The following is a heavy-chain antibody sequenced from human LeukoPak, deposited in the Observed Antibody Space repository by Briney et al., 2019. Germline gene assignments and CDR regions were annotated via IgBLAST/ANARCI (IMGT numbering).Heavy chain of an antibody. CDR3: ARKVGATTVYFDY. D-gene: IGHD1-26*01. Sequence: ASVKVSCKASGYTFTGYYMHWVRQAPGQGLKWMGWINPNSGGTNYAQKFRGRVTMTRDTAISTAYMELSRLRSDDTAVYYCARKVGATTVYFDYWGQGTLVTVSS. CDR1: GYTFTGYY. V-gene: IGHV1-2*02. CDR2: INPNSGGT. J-gene: IGHJ4*02.